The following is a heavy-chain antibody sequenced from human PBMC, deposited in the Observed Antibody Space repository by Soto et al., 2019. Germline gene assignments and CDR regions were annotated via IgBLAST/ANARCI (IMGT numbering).Heavy chain of an antibody. J-gene: IGHJ4*02. CDR2: ISYDGSNK. CDR3: AKARSTTFGILDY. V-gene: IGHV3-30*18. Sequence: VAVISYDGSNKYYADSVKGRFTISRDNSKNTLYLQVNSLRAEDTAIYYCAKARSTTFGILDYWGQGTLVTVSS. D-gene: IGHD3-3*01.